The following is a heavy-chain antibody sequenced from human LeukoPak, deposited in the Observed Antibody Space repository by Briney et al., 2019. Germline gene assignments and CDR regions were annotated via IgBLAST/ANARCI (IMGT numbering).Heavy chain of an antibody. CDR3: ARRSAARDAFDI. V-gene: IGHV3-7*01. D-gene: IGHD6-6*01. J-gene: IGHJ3*02. Sequence: GGSLRLSCVAPGFTFSSRDWMTWVRQAPGKGLEWVANIKQDGSEKNYVDSVKGRFTISRDNAKNSVDLQMNSLRVEDTAAYYCARRSAARDAFDIWGQGTMVTVSS. CDR2: IKQDGSEK. CDR1: GFTFSSRDW.